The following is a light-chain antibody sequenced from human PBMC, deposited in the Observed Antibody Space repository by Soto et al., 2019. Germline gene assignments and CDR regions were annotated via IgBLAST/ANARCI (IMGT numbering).Light chain of an antibody. Sequence: QSVLTQPASVSGSPGQSITISCTGTSSDVGGSSHVAWYQQHPGKAPRLIIYEVNKRPSGVPDRFSGSKSGNTASLTVSGLQAEDEADYYCSSYAGSSNVFGTGTKVTVL. CDR2: EVN. CDR3: SSYAGSSNV. CDR1: SSDVGGSSH. V-gene: IGLV2-8*01. J-gene: IGLJ1*01.